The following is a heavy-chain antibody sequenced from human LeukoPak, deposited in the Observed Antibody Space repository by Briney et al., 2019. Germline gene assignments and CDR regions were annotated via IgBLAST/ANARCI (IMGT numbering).Heavy chain of an antibody. CDR2: ISGSGGST. CDR1: GFTFNSYA. Sequence: GGSLRLSCAASGFTFNSYAMSWVRQAPGKGLEWVSAISGSGGSTYYADSVKGRFTISRDNSKNTLYLQMNSLRAEDTAVYYCAKPGVWEPYYYYMDVWGKGTTVTVSS. V-gene: IGHV3-23*01. CDR3: AKPGVWEPYYYYMDV. D-gene: IGHD1-26*01. J-gene: IGHJ6*03.